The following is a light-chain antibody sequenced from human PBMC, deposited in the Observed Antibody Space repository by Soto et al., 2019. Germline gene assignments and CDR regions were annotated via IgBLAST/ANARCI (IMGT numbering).Light chain of an antibody. CDR2: GAS. V-gene: IGKV3-20*01. Sequence: IVLPKSPGTLSLSPGERVTLSCRASQSVTTRLAWYQHKPGQAPTLLMSGASNRASGVPVRFSGSGSGTDFTLTITRLEPEDFALYYCQQYGGSPITFGLGTRLEIK. J-gene: IGKJ5*01. CDR3: QQYGGSPIT. CDR1: QSVTTR.